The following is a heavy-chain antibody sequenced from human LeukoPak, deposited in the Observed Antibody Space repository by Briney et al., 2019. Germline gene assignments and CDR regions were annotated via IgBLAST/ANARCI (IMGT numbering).Heavy chain of an antibody. Sequence: GGSLRLSCAASGFTFGDYAMHWVRQAPGKGLEWVSLISWDGGSTYYAASVKGRFTISRDNSKNSLYLQMNSLRAEDTALYYCAKDATSWYGGLDYWGQGTLVTVSS. CDR3: AKDATSWYGGLDY. J-gene: IGHJ4*02. CDR1: GFTFGDYA. D-gene: IGHD6-13*01. CDR2: ISWDGGST. V-gene: IGHV3-43D*04.